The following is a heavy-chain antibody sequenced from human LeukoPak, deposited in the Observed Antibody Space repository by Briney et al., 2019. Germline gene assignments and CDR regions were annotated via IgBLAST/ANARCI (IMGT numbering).Heavy chain of an antibody. CDR1: GFTFSSYA. V-gene: IGHV3-23*01. CDR3: AKEAGYSGYDYPDY. CDR2: ISGSAYST. D-gene: IGHD5-12*01. Sequence: GGSLRLSCAASGFTFSSYAMSWVRQARGKGLEWGSGISGSAYSTYYADSVQGRFTISRDNSKTTLYLQMNSLRAEDRSVYYCAKEAGYSGYDYPDYWGQGTLVTVSS. J-gene: IGHJ4*02.